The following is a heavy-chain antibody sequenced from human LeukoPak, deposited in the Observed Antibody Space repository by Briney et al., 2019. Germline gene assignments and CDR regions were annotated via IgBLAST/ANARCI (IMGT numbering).Heavy chain of an antibody. CDR3: ARSAYSSAGLYYYYYMDV. CDR2: INNSGSS. J-gene: IGHJ6*03. D-gene: IGHD3-22*01. V-gene: IGHV4-34*01. CDR1: AGSFSGYY. Sequence: KPSETLSLTCAVYAGSFSGYYWSWIRQPPGKGLEWIGEINNSGSSNYNPSLKSRVTISVDTPKNQFSLRLTAVTAADTAVYYCARSAYSSAGLYYYYYMDVWGRGTPVTVSS.